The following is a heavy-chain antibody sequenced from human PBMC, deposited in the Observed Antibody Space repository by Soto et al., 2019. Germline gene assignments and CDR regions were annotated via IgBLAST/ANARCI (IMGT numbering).Heavy chain of an antibody. J-gene: IGHJ5*02. CDR2: IYATGTT. V-gene: IGHV4-4*07. D-gene: IGHD1-1*01. CDR1: GASISGFY. CDR3: VRGGTKTLRDWFDP. Sequence: SETLSLTCTVSGASISGFYWSWIRKSAGKGLEWIGRIYATGTTDYNPSLKSRVMMSVDTSKRQFSLKLRSVTAADTAVYYCVRGGTKTLRDWFDPWGQGISVTVSS.